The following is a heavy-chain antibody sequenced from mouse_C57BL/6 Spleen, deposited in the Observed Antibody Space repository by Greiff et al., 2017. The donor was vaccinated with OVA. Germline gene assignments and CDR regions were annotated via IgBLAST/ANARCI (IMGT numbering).Heavy chain of an antibody. CDR2: IDPSDSYT. D-gene: IGHD2-4*01. CDR3: ARGNDYDGTYYFDY. V-gene: IGHV1-69*01. CDR1: GYPFTSYW. Sequence: VQLQQPGAELVMPGASVTLSCKASGYPFTSYWMHWVKQRPGQGLELIGEIDPSDSYTNYNQKFKGKSTLTVDKSSSTAYMQLSSLTSEDSAVYYCARGNDYDGTYYFDYWGQGTTLTVSS. J-gene: IGHJ2*01.